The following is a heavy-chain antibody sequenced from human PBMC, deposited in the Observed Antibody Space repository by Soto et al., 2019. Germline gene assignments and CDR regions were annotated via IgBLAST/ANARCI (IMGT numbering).Heavy chain of an antibody. CDR1: GGSISSSSYY. CDR3: ASMRLSKAGAAPGNWFDP. CDR2: IYYSGST. D-gene: IGHD6-19*01. V-gene: IGHV4-39*01. J-gene: IGHJ5*02. Sequence: PSETLSLTCTVSGGSISSSSYYWGWIRQPPGKGLEWIGSIYYSGSTYYNPSLKSRVTISVDTSKNQFSLKLSSVTAADPAVYYCASMRLSKAGAAPGNWFDPWGQGTLVTVSS.